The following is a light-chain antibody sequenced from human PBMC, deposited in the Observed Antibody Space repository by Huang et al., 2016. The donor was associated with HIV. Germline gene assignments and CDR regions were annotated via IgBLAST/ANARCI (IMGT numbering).Light chain of an antibody. V-gene: IGKV3-11*01. J-gene: IGKJ1*01. CDR2: DAS. Sequence: EIVLTQSPVTVSVSPGERATLSFRASPIVFSQLAWYQQQPGQAPRLLIYDASSRAPGIPARFSGSGSGTDYTLTITSLEPDDFAVYYCQQRSDWPRTFGQGTKVDIK. CDR3: QQRSDWPRT. CDR1: PIVFSQ.